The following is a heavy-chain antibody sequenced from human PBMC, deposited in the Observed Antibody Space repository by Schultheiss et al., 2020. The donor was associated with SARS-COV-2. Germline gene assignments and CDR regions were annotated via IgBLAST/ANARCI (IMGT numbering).Heavy chain of an antibody. Sequence: SETLSLTCAVSGGSISSSNWWSWVRQPPGKGLEWIGEIYHSGSTNYNPSLKSRVTISVDKSKNQFSLKLSSVTAADTAVYYCARWVMDSSSLGFDYWGQGTLVTVSS. V-gene: IGHV4-4*02. D-gene: IGHD6-6*01. J-gene: IGHJ4*02. CDR2: IYHSGST. CDR1: GGSISSSNW. CDR3: ARWVMDSSSLGFDY.